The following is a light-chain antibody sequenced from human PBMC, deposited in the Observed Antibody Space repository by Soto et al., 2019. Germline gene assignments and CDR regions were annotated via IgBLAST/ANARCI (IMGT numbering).Light chain of an antibody. CDR2: DAS. V-gene: IGKV3-11*01. CDR3: QWRSDWPPRLT. J-gene: IGKJ4*01. Sequence: EVVLTQSPATLSLSPGERATLSCRASESIGNYLAWYQQKLGQAPKLLIYDASHRPIGITARFSGDGSGTDFTLTISSLEPEDFAVYYCQWRSDWPPRLTFGGGTKVEIK. CDR1: ESIGNY.